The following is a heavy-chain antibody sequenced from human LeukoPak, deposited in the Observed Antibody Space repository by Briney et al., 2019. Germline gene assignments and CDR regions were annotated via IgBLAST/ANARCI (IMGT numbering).Heavy chain of an antibody. J-gene: IGHJ4*02. CDR3: PGSNDSSGYLQD. D-gene: IGHD3-22*01. Sequence: GGSLRLPCAASGFTFSDYYMSWIRQAPGKGLEWVSYISSSGSTIYYADSVKGRFTISRDNAKNSLYLQMNRLRAEDTAVYYCPGSNDSSGYLQDWGQGTLVTVSS. V-gene: IGHV3-11*01. CDR2: ISSSGSTI. CDR1: GFTFSDYY.